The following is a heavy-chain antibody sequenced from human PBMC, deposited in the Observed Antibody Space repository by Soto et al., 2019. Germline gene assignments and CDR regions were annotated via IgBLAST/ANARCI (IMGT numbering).Heavy chain of an antibody. CDR1: GFAFSTFA. Sequence: GGSLRLSCAASGFAFSTFAMGWVRQAPGRGLEWVSSISRTSGSTYYADSVKGRFTISRDNFNNTLDLQMNSLRVEDTALYYCAKHLGHYYDSSGFDYWGQGTLVTVSS. V-gene: IGHV3-23*01. J-gene: IGHJ4*02. CDR3: AKHLGHYYDSSGFDY. CDR2: ISRTSGST. D-gene: IGHD3-22*01.